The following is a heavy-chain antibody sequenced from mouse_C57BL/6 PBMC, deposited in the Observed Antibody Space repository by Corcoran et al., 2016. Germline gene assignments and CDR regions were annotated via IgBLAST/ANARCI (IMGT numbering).Heavy chain of an antibody. CDR1: GYTFTDYN. Sequence: EVQLQQSGPELVKPGASVKIPCKASGYTFTDYNMDWVKQSHGKSLEWIGDITPNNGGTIYNQKFKGKATLTVDKSSSTAYMGLRSLTSEDTAVYYCARTPWDRLAYWGQGTLVTVSA. J-gene: IGHJ3*01. D-gene: IGHD4-1*01. CDR3: ARTPWDRLAY. V-gene: IGHV1-18*01. CDR2: ITPNNGGT.